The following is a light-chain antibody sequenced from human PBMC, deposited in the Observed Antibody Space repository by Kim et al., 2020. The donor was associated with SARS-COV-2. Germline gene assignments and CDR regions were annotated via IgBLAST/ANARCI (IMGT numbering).Light chain of an antibody. Sequence: ELTQPPSASGTPGQRVTISCSGSISNIGTNTVNWYQQLPGTAPKLLIYSNNQRPSGVPDRFSGSKSGTSAPLAISGLQSDDEADYYCAAWDDSKTVLFGGGTQLTVL. CDR3: AAWDDSKTVL. CDR1: ISNIGTNT. CDR2: SNN. V-gene: IGLV1-44*01. J-gene: IGLJ2*01.